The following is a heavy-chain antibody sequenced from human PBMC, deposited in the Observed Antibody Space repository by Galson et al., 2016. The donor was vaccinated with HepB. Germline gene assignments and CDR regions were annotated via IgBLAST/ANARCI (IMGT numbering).Heavy chain of an antibody. D-gene: IGHD2-15*01. CDR2: ISGRGSST. CDR1: GFTFSSYG. J-gene: IGHJ4*02. CDR3: AKVYCSGANCPAGSYYFDY. V-gene: IGHV3-23*01. Sequence: SLRLSCAASGFTFSSYGMHWVRQAPGKGLEWVSVISGRGSSTYYADSVKGRFTISRDNSKSTLFLHMNSLRSEDTAIYYCAKVYCSGANCPAGSYYFDYWGQGTLVTVSS.